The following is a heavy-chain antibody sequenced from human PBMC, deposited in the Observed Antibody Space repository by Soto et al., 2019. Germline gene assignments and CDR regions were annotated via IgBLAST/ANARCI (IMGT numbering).Heavy chain of an antibody. V-gene: IGHV3-7*03. CDR2: IKQDGSEK. CDR3: ARDIVVGPAARYYYYYGMDV. Sequence: EVQLVESGGGLVQPGGSLRLSCAASGFTFSSYWMSWVRQAPGKGLEWVANIKQDGSEKYYVDSVKGRFTISRDNAKNSLYLQINSLRAEGTAVYYCARDIVVGPAARYYYYYGMDVWGQGTTVTVSS. CDR1: GFTFSSYW. J-gene: IGHJ6*02. D-gene: IGHD2-2*01.